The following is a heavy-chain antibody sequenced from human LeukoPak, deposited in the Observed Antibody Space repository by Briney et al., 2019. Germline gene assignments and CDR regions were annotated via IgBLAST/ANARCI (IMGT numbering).Heavy chain of an antibody. CDR1: GGSISSYY. D-gene: IGHD3-9*01. V-gene: IGHV4-59*12. CDR2: IYYSGST. J-gene: IGHJ4*02. Sequence: SETLSLTCTVSGGSISSYYWSWIRQPPGKGLEWIGYIYYSGSTNYNPSLKSRVTISVDTSKNQFSLKLSSVTAADTAVYYCARDRSYYDILTGIDYWGQGTLVTVSS. CDR3: ARDRSYYDILTGIDY.